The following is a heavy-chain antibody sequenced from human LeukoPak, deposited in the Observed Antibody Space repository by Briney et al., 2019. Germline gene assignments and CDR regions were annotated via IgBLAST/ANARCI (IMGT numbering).Heavy chain of an antibody. CDR3: ARRRTLRYCSGGSCYSSAFDI. CDR2: IYYSGST. D-gene: IGHD2-15*01. Sequence: PSETLSLTCTVSGGSISSSSYYWGWIRQPPGKGLEWIGSIYYSGSTYYNPSLKSRVTISVDTSKDQFSLKLSSVTAADTAVYYCARRRTLRYCSGGSCYSSAFDIWGQGTMVTVSS. J-gene: IGHJ3*02. CDR1: GGSISSSSYY. V-gene: IGHV4-39*01.